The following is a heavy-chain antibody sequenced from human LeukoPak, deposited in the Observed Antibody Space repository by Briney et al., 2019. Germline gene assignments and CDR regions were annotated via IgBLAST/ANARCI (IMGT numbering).Heavy chain of an antibody. V-gene: IGHV3-23*01. CDR2: ISGSGGST. J-gene: IGHJ5*02. CDR3: AKDKYYYGSGSYNWFDP. D-gene: IGHD3-10*01. CDR1: GFTFSSYG. Sequence: GGSLRLSCAASGFTFSSYGMSRVRQAPGKGLEWVSAISGSGGSTYYADSVKGRFTISRDNSKNTLYLQMNSLRAEDTAVYYCAKDKYYYGSGSYNWFDPWGQGTLVTVSS.